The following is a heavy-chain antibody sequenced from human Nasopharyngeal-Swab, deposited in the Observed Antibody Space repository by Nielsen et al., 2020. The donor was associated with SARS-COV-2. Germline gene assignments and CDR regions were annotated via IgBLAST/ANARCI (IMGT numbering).Heavy chain of an antibody. D-gene: IGHD3-16*01. J-gene: IGHJ5*02. Sequence: SETLSLTCTVSGGSISSYYWSWIRQPPGKGLEWIGYIYYSGSTNYNPSLKSRVTISVGTSKNQFSLKLSSVTAADMAVYYCARAPLRFWFDPWGQGTLVTVSS. CDR2: IYYSGST. CDR3: ARAPLRFWFDP. V-gene: IGHV4-59*01. CDR1: GGSISSYY.